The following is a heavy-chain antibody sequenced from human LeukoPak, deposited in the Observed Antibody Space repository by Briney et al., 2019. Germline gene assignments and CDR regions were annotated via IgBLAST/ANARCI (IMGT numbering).Heavy chain of an antibody. V-gene: IGHV1-24*01. CDR2: SDPEDGET. J-gene: IGHJ3*02. CDR1: GYTLTELS. Sequence: ASVKVSCKVSGYTLTELSMHWVRQAPGKGLEWMGGSDPEDGETIYAQKFQGRVTMTEDTSTDTAYMELSSLRSEDTAVYYCATSYREYGDYERGPFDIWGQGTMVTVSS. CDR3: ATSYREYGDYERGPFDI. D-gene: IGHD4-17*01.